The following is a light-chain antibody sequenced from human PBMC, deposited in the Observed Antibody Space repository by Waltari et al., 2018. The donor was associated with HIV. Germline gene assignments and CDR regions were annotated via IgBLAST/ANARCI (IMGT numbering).Light chain of an antibody. CDR3: QQYYTSPPA. Sequence: DVVMTQSPDSLAVSLGERATINCKSSQNCVCTPNNKNYLAWYQQKPQQPPKLIIYWASTRESGVPDRFSGAGSGTDFTLTISSLQAEDVAVYYCQQYYTSPPAFGQGTKVEIK. V-gene: IGKV4-1*01. CDR2: WAS. J-gene: IGKJ2*01. CDR1: QNCVCTPNNKNY.